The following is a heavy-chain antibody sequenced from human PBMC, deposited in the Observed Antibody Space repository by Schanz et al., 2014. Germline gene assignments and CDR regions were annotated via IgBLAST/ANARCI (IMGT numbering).Heavy chain of an antibody. CDR1: GFTFSSYA. Sequence: EVQLVESGGGLVQPGGSLRLSCAASGFTFSSYAMSWVRQAPGKGLEWVSYISGSSRTIYYADSMKGRFTVSRDNAENALYLQMNSLRAEDTAVYYCAKAADWPVTRFDPWGQGTLXTVSS. CDR3: AKAADWPVTRFDP. V-gene: IGHV3-48*01. CDR2: ISGSSRTI. J-gene: IGHJ5*02. D-gene: IGHD3-9*01.